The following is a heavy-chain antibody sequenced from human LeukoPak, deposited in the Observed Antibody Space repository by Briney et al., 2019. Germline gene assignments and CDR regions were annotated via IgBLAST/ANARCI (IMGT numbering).Heavy chain of an antibody. CDR2: IYTSGST. CDR1: GGSIRSYY. D-gene: IGHD1-26*01. Sequence: SSDTLSLTGTVPGGSIRSYYWSWIRQPAGKGLEWIGRIYTSGSTNYNPSLKSRVTMSVDTSKNHFSLKLSSVTAADTAVYYCASGGLYSGSYYVDYWGQGTLVTVSS. J-gene: IGHJ4*02. CDR3: ASGGLYSGSYYVDY. V-gene: IGHV4-4*07.